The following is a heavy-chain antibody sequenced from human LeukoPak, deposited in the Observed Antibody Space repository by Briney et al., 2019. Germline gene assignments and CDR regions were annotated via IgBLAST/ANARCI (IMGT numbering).Heavy chain of an antibody. V-gene: IGHV3-48*01. CDR2: ISSSGTTI. Sequence: HPGGSLRLSCAASGFTFRTSGMNWVRQAPGKGLEWVSYISSSGTTISYAQSVKGRFTITRDNAQNSLTLHMNTLGADDTAVYYCAKDGGTHFDHWGQGTLVTVSS. CDR1: GFTFRTSG. D-gene: IGHD1-26*01. J-gene: IGHJ4*02. CDR3: AKDGGTHFDH.